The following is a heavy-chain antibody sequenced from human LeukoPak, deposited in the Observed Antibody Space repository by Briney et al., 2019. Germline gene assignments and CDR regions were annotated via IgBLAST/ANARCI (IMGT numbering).Heavy chain of an antibody. CDR3: ARDFTPYYYGSGNSLGY. Sequence: ASVKVSCKASGYTFTSYYIHWVRQAPGQGLEWMGIINPSGGSTYYTQKFQGRVTMTTDTSTSTAYMELRSLRSDDTAVYYCARDFTPYYYGSGNSLGYWGQGTLVTVSS. V-gene: IGHV1-46*01. CDR1: GYTFTSYY. J-gene: IGHJ4*02. CDR2: INPSGGST. D-gene: IGHD3-10*01.